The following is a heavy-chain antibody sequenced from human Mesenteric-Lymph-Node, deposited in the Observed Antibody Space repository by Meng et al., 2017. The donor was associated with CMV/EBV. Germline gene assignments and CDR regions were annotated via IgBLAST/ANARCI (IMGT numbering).Heavy chain of an antibody. J-gene: IGHJ6*02. CDR3: ARDLRGITIFGVVKNGMDV. Sequence: GESLKISCAASGFTFSSYSMNWVRQAPGKGLEWVPSISSSSYIYYADSVKGRFTISRDNAKNSLYLQMNSLRAEDTAVYYCARDLRGITIFGVVKNGMDVWGQGTTVTVSS. V-gene: IGHV3-21*01. CDR2: ISSSSYI. CDR1: GFTFSSYS. D-gene: IGHD3-3*01.